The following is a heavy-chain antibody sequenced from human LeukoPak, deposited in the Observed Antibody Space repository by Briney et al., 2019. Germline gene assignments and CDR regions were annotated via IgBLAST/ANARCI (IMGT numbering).Heavy chain of an antibody. J-gene: IGHJ3*02. CDR1: GGSISSSNYY. CDR3: ASTHSSRWQINDAFDI. D-gene: IGHD6-19*01. V-gene: IGHV4-39*01. Sequence: PSETLSLTCTVSGGSISSSNYYWGWIRQPPGEGLEWIGNVYYSGSTYYNPSLRSRVTISVDTSKNQFSLKLSSVTAADTAVYYCASTHSSRWQINDAFDIWGQGTMVTVSS. CDR2: VYYSGST.